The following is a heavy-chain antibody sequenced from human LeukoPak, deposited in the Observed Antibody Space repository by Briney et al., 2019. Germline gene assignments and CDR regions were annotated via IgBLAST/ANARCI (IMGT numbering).Heavy chain of an antibody. Sequence: PGGSLRLSCAASALTFSDYSMNWVRQAPGKGLEWISYISSNGSTIYYADSVKGRFTISRDNAKNSLYLQMNSLRAEDTAVYYCARESDAFDIWGQGTMVTVSS. CDR3: ARESDAFDI. J-gene: IGHJ3*02. CDR2: ISSNGSTI. CDR1: ALTFSDYS. V-gene: IGHV3-48*01.